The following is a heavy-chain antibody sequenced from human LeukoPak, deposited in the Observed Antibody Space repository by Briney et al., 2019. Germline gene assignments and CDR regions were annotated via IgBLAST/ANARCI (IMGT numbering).Heavy chain of an antibody. CDR2: IIPIFGTA. V-gene: IGHV1-69*05. CDR3: ARGPVPGGEWFLYY. J-gene: IGHJ4*02. Sequence: GASVKVSCKASGGTFSSYAISWVRQAPGQELEWMGGIIPIFGTANYAQKFQGRVTITTDESTSTAYMELSSLRSEDTAVYYCARGPVPGGEWFLYYWGQGTLVTVSS. CDR1: GGTFSSYA. D-gene: IGHD3-3*01.